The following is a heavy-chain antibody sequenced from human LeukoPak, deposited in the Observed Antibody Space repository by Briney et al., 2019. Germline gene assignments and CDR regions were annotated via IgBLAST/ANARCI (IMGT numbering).Heavy chain of an antibody. CDR3: ARGPNSNWSGLDF. CDR1: GFSFSGHW. D-gene: IGHD6-6*01. CDR2: ISPIGSTT. Sequence: GGSLRLSCTASGFSFSGHWMHWARQLPGKGLVWVSRISPIGSTTSYADSVKGRFTVSRDNAKNTLYLQVNNLRAEDTAVYYCARGPNSNWSGLDFWGQGTLLTVSS. J-gene: IGHJ4*02. V-gene: IGHV3-74*01.